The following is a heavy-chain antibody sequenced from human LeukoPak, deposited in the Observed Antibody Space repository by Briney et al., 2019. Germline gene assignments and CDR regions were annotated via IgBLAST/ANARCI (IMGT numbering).Heavy chain of an antibody. CDR2: IYTSGST. V-gene: IGHV4-4*07. D-gene: IGHD4-17*01. Sequence: SETLSLTCTVSGGSISSYYWSWIRRPAGKGLEWIGRIYTSGSTNYNPSLKSRVTMSVDTSKNQFSLKLSSVTAADTAVYYCARESPYYGDVRGWFDPWGQGTLVTVSS. J-gene: IGHJ5*02. CDR3: ARESPYYGDVRGWFDP. CDR1: GGSISSYY.